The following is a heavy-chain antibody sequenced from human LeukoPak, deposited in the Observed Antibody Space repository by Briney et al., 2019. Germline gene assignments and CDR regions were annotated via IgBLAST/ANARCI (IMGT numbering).Heavy chain of an antibody. CDR2: IYYSGST. V-gene: IGHV4-38-2*01. D-gene: IGHD6-13*01. J-gene: IGHJ4*02. CDR1: GFTFSDHD. Sequence: GSLRLSCAASGFTFSDHDMDWVRQPPGKGLEWIGSIYYSGSTYYNPSLKSRVTISVDTSKNQFSLKLSSVTAADTAVYYCARVPYSSSWYFDYWGQGTLVTVSS. CDR3: ARVPYSSSWYFDY.